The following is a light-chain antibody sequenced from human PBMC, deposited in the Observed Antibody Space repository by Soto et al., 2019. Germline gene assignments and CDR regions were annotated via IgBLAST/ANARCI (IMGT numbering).Light chain of an antibody. CDR3: AAWDDSLNGPV. V-gene: IGLV1-36*01. CDR2: YDD. Sequence: HSVLTQPSSVSEAPRQRVTISCSGSSSNIGKNAVTWYQQVPGKAPKLIIYYDDLLPSGVSDRFSGSKSGSSASLAISGLQSEDEADYYCAAWDDSLNGPVFGGGTKLTVL. CDR1: SSNIGKNA. J-gene: IGLJ2*01.